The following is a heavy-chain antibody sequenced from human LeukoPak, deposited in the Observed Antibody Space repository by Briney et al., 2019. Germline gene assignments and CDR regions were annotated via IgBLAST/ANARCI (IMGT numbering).Heavy chain of an antibody. V-gene: IGHV4-34*01. CDR2: INHSGST. CDR1: GGSFSGYY. D-gene: IGHD2-2*01. Sequence: SETLSLTCAVYGGSFSGYYWSWIRQPPGKGLEWIGEINHSGSTNYNPSLKSRVTISVDTSKNQFSLKLSSVTAADTAVYYCARHTSPGGNFDYWGQGTLVTLSS. J-gene: IGHJ4*02. CDR3: ARHTSPGGNFDY.